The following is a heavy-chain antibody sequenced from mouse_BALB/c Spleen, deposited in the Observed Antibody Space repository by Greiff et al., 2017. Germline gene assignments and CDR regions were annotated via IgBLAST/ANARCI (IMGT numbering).Heavy chain of an antibody. CDR1: GFTFSSYA. Sequence: EVMLVESGGGLVKPGGSLKLSCAASGFTFSSYAMSWVRQTPEKRLEWVASISSGGSTYYPDSVKGRFTISRDNARNILYLQMSSLRSEDTAMYYCARGITPGYFDYWGQGTTLTVSS. V-gene: IGHV5-6-5*01. J-gene: IGHJ2*01. CDR3: ARGITPGYFDY. CDR2: ISSGGST.